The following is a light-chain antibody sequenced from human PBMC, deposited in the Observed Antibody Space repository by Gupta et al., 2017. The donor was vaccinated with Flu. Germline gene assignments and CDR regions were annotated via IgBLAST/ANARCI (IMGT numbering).Light chain of an antibody. CDR1: QSIRKY. V-gene: IGKV1-39*01. J-gene: IGKJ2*01. CDR3: QQSDSRPYT. Sequence: DIQMTQSPSSLSASVGDRVTITCRASQSIRKYLNWYQQKPGKAPKLLIYAASSLQSGVPSRFSGSGSGTDFTLTISRLQPEDCATYYCQQSDSRPYTLGQWTKLEIK. CDR2: AAS.